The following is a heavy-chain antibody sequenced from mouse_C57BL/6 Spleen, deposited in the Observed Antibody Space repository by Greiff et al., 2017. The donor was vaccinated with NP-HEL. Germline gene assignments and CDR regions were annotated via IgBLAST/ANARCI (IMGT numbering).Heavy chain of an antibody. J-gene: IGHJ4*01. CDR2: IRNKANGYTT. CDR3: ARSQATAAMDY. V-gene: IGHV7-3*01. Sequence: EVKLMESGGGLVQPGGSLSLSCAASGFTFTDYYMSWVRQPPGKALEWLGFIRNKANGYTTEYSASVKGRFTISRDNSQSILYLQMNALRAEDSATYYCARSQATAAMDYWGQETSVTVSS. CDR1: GFTFTDYY. D-gene: IGHD3-2*02.